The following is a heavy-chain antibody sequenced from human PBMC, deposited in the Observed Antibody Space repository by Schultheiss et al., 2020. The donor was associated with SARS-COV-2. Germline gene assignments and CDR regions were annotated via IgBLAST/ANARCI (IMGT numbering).Heavy chain of an antibody. J-gene: IGHJ5*02. CDR1: GYTFNTFW. Sequence: GGSLRLSCKATGYTFNTFWIGWVRQMPGKGLEWMGIVYPGDSETRYNPSFQGQVTISADKSISTAYLQWSSLKASDTAMYYCARCRSIAARPACGWFDPWGQGTLVTVSS. CDR3: ARCRSIAARPACGWFDP. CDR2: VYPGDSET. D-gene: IGHD6-6*01. V-gene: IGHV5-51*01.